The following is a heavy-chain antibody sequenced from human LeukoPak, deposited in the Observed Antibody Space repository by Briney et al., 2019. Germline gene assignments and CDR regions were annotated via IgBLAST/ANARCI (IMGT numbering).Heavy chain of an antibody. CDR2: IIPIFGTA. J-gene: IGHJ4*02. D-gene: IGHD5-24*01. CDR1: GGTFSSYA. Sequence: SVKVSCKASGGTFSSYAISWVRQAPGQGLEWMGGIIPIFGTANYAQKFQGRVTITTDESTSTAYMELSSLRSEDTAVYYCARGRDGYNFHYFDCWGQGTLVTVSS. V-gene: IGHV1-69*05. CDR3: ARGRDGYNFHYFDC.